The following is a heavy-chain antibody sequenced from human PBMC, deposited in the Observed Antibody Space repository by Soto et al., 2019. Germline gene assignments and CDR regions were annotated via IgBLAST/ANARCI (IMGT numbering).Heavy chain of an antibody. V-gene: IGHV5-51*01. D-gene: IGHD6-13*01. Sequence: PGESRKISCKGSGYSFTSYWIGWVRQMPGKGLEWMGIIYPGDSDTRYSPSFQGQVTISADKSISTAYLQWSSLKASDTAMYYCARHVVAAGKRYYGMDVWGKGPTFSVSS. CDR2: IYPGDSDT. CDR3: ARHVVAAGKRYYGMDV. J-gene: IGHJ6*04. CDR1: GYSFTSYW.